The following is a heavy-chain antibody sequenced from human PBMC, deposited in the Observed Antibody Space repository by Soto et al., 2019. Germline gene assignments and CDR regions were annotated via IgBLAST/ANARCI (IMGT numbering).Heavy chain of an antibody. V-gene: IGHV1-8*01. Sequence: ASVKVSCKASGYTFTSYDIYWMRQATGQGLEWMGWMNPNTGNSGYAQKLQGRVTVTSDTSINTVHMELSSLRSEDTAVYYCARRAATNGWTGFGSYKYYFDFWGQGTLVTVSS. CDR3: ARRAATNGWTGFGSYKYYFDF. D-gene: IGHD3-10*01. J-gene: IGHJ4*02. CDR1: GYTFTSYD. CDR2: MNPNTGNS.